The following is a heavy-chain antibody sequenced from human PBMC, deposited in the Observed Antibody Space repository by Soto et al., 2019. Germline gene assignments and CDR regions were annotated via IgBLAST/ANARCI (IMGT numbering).Heavy chain of an antibody. D-gene: IGHD2-15*01. V-gene: IGHV3-9*01. J-gene: IGHJ6*02. CDR1: GFTFDDYA. Sequence: GGSLRLSCAASGFTFDDYAMHWVRQAPGKGLEWVSGISWNSGSIGYADSVKGRFTISRDNAKNSLYLQMNSLRAEDTALYYCAKDIGVVVAARDYYYGMDVWGQGTTVTVSS. CDR2: ISWNSGSI. CDR3: AKDIGVVVAARDYYYGMDV.